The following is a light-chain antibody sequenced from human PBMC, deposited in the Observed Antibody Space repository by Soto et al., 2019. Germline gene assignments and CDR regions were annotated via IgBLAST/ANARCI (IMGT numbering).Light chain of an antibody. CDR3: QQYQTYAT. Sequence: DIQMTQSPSTLSGSVGDTVTITCQASQDITNYLNWYQQKSGRAPKLLIYDASNLETGVPSRFSGSGSGTEFTLTISSLQPDDFATYYCQQYQTYATFGQGTRLEIK. CDR2: DAS. V-gene: IGKV1-33*01. J-gene: IGKJ5*01. CDR1: QDITNY.